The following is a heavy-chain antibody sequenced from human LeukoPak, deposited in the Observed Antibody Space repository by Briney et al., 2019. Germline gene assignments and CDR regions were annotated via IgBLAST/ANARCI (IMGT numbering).Heavy chain of an antibody. CDR2: INAGNGNT. Sequence: ASVKVSCKASGYTFTSYAMHWVRQAPGQRLEWMGWINAGNGNTKYSQKFQGRVTITRDTSASTAYMELSSLRSEDTAVYYCASTGIAAGSKLYYYGMDVWGQGTTVTVSS. J-gene: IGHJ6*02. CDR3: ASTGIAAGSKLYYYGMDV. D-gene: IGHD6-13*01. V-gene: IGHV1-3*01. CDR1: GYTFTSYA.